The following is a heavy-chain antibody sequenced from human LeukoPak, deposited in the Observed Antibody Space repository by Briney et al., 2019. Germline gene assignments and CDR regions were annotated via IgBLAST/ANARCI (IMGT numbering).Heavy chain of an antibody. J-gene: IGHJ4*02. CDR3: ARGFRIAARRTFDY. Sequence: ASVKVSCKASGYTFTSYAMHWVRQAPGQRLEWMGWINAGNGNTKYSQKFQGRVTMTRDTSTSTVYMELSSLRSEDTAAYYCARGFRIAARRTFDYWGQGTLVTVSS. CDR1: GYTFTSYA. D-gene: IGHD6-6*01. V-gene: IGHV1-3*01. CDR2: INAGNGNT.